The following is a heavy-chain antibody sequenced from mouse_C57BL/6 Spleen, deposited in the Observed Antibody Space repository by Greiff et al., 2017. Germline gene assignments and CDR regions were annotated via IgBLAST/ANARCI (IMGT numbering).Heavy chain of an antibody. CDR2: IYPRSGNT. J-gene: IGHJ4*01. CDR1: GYTFTSYG. CDR3: ARPQIYYDCDGDYYAMDY. Sequence: QVQLQQSGAELARPGASVKLSCKASGYTFTSYGISWVKQRTGQGLEWIGEIYPRSGNTYYNEKFKGKATLTADKSSSTAYMELRSLTSEDSAVYFCARPQIYYDCDGDYYAMDYWGKGTSVTVSS. D-gene: IGHD2-4*01. V-gene: IGHV1-81*01.